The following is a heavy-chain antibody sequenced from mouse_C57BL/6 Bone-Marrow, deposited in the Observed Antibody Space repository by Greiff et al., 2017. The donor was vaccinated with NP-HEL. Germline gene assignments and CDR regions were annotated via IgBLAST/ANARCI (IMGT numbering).Heavy chain of an antibody. CDR1: GFTFSDYG. CDR3: ARPYYYGSSPYYAMDY. V-gene: IGHV5-17*01. D-gene: IGHD1-1*01. J-gene: IGHJ4*01. CDR2: ISSGSSTI. Sequence: DVKLVESGGGLVKPGGSLKLSCAASGFTFSDYGMHWVRQAPEKGLEWVAYISSGSSTIYYADTVKGRFTISRDNAKNTLFLQMTSLRSEDTAMYYCARPYYYGSSPYYAMDYWGQGTSVTVSS.